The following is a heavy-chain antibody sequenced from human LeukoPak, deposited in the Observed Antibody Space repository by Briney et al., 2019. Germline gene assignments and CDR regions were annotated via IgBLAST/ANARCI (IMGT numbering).Heavy chain of an antibody. CDR2: IHYSGSS. J-gene: IGHJ6*03. D-gene: IGHD5-18*01. CDR1: GGSISSYY. Sequence: PSETLSLTCTVSGGSISSYYWSWIRQPPGRELEWIGYIHYSGSSNYNPSLKSRVPISVDTSKNQFSLNLRSVTAADTAVYYCARHSGYSYGYAYYYYYMDVWGKGTTVTVSS. V-gene: IGHV4-59*01. CDR3: ARHSGYSYGYAYYYYYMDV.